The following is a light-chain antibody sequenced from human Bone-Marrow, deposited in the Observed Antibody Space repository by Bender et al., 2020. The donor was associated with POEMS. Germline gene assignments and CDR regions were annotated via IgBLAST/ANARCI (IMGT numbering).Light chain of an antibody. CDR2: SSH. Sequence: QSVLTQPPSASGTPGQRVTISCSGGSSNIGAHAVNWYQHLPGTAPKLLIYSSHRRPSEVPDRFSGSRSGTSASLAIGVLQSEDEADYYCAVWDDSLNGWVFGGGTKLTVL. CDR3: AVWDDSLNGWV. CDR1: SSNIGAHA. J-gene: IGLJ3*02. V-gene: IGLV1-44*01.